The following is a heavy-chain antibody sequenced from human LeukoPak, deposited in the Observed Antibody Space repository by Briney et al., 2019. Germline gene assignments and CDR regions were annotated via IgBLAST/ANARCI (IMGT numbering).Heavy chain of an antibody. Sequence: SETLSLTCTVSGGSISSYYWSWIRQPPGKGLEWIGYIYYSGSTNYNPSLKSRVTISVDTSKNQFSLKLSSVTAADTAVYYCARQGIAVAGTGLDYWGQGTLVTVSS. CDR3: ARQGIAVAGTGLDY. CDR1: GGSISSYY. CDR2: IYYSGST. V-gene: IGHV4-59*08. J-gene: IGHJ4*02. D-gene: IGHD6-19*01.